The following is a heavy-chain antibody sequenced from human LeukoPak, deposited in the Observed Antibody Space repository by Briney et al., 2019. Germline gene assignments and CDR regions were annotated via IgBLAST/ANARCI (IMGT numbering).Heavy chain of an antibody. CDR3: ARQPNYYDTRGYLSHAFDI. CDR1: GYRFTSYW. D-gene: IGHD3-22*01. V-gene: IGHV5-51*01. J-gene: IGHJ3*02. Sequence: GESLKISCKGSGYRFTSYWIGWGRQMPGKGLEWMGIIYPGDSDTRYSPSFQGQVTISADKSISTAYLQWNSLKASDTAMYYCARQPNYYDTRGYLSHAFDIWGQGTMVTVSS. CDR2: IYPGDSDT.